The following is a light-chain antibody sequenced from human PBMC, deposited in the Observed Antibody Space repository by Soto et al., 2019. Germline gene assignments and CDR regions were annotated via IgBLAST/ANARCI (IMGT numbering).Light chain of an antibody. V-gene: IGKV3-20*01. J-gene: IGKJ1*01. CDR1: QSVSSSF. Sequence: EIVLAQSPGTLSLSPGGSATLSCRASQSVSSSFLAWYQQKAGRAPRVAIYGASRRATGIPDRFSGSGSGPDFTLTISRLEPEDFAVYCCQQYVSSPWAFGQGTKVDI. CDR2: GAS. CDR3: QQYVSSPWA.